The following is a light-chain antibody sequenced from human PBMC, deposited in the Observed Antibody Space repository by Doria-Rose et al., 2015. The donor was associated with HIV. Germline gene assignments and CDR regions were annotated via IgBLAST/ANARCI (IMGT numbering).Light chain of an antibody. V-gene: IGKV3-20*01. CDR2: GAS. J-gene: IGKJ4*01. Sequence: TLSLAPGGRTTPPRRARPRGKHRDLGWDRQKPGQTPRLLIYGASSRATGIPDRFSGSGSGTDFTLTISRLESEDFAVYYCQHYGTSPPSLTFGGGTKVEIK. CDR1: PRGKHRD. CDR3: QHYGTSPPSLT.